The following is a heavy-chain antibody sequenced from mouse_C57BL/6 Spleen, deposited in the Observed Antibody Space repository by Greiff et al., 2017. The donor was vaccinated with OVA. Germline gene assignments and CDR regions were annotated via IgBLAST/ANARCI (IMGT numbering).Heavy chain of an antibody. D-gene: IGHD4-1*01. CDR1: GYSFTGYY. CDR3: ARGTGTRGYYFDY. CDR2: INPSTGGT. Sequence: EVQLQQSGPELVKPGASVKISCKASGYSFTGYYMNWVKQSPEKSLEWIGEINPSTGGTTYNQKFKAKATLTVDKSSSTAYMQLKSLTSEDSAVYYWARGTGTRGYYFDYWGQGTTLTVSS. V-gene: IGHV1-42*01. J-gene: IGHJ2*01.